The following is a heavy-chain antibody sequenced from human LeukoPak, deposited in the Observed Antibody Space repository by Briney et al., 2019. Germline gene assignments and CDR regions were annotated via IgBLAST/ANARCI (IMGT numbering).Heavy chain of an antibody. J-gene: IGHJ4*02. Sequence: GGSLRLSCAASGFTFSRYSMNWVRQAPGKGLEWVSSISSSSTYIDYADSVKGRFTISRHNARNSLYLQMDSLRADDTAVYYCARDSGYSSSWYPLDYWGQGTLVTVSS. CDR1: GFTFSRYS. V-gene: IGHV3-21*04. CDR2: ISSSSTYI. D-gene: IGHD6-13*01. CDR3: ARDSGYSSSWYPLDY.